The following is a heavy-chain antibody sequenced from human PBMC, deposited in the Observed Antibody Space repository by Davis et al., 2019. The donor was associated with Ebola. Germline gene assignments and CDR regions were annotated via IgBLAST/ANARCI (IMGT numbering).Heavy chain of an antibody. J-gene: IGHJ3*02. Sequence: GGSLRLSCKGSGYSFTSYWIGWVRQLPGKGLEWIGIIYPGDSDTRYSPSFQGQVTISADKSITTAYLQWSSLKASDTAMYYCARPMTSRSAAAFDIWGQGTMVTVSS. CDR2: IYPGDSDT. V-gene: IGHV5-51*01. D-gene: IGHD3-3*01. CDR3: ARPMTSRSAAAFDI. CDR1: GYSFTSYW.